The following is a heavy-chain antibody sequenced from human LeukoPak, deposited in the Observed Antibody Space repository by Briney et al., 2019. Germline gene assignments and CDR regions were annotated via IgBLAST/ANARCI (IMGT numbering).Heavy chain of an antibody. CDR2: ISKDGSDK. CDR3: ARNNGMDV. J-gene: IGHJ6*02. Sequence: HPGGSLRLSCAASGFTFSDYAMHWVRQAPGKGLEWVAVISKDGSDKYYPGSVRGRFTISRDNSKNTIYLQMDSLRAEDTALYHCARNNGMDVWGQGTTVIVSS. CDR1: GFTFSDYA. V-gene: IGHV3-30-3*01.